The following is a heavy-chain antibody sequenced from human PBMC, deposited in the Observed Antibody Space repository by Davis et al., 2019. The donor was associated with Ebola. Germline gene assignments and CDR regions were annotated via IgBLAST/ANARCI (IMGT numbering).Heavy chain of an antibody. Sequence: ASVKVSCKASGGTFTSYYMHWVRQAPGQGLEWMGIINPSGGSTSYAQKFQGRVTMTRDTSTSTVYMELSSLRSEDTAVYYCASPTIYGGYYYYGMDVWGQGTTVTVSS. V-gene: IGHV1-46*01. J-gene: IGHJ6*02. D-gene: IGHD3-3*01. CDR3: ASPTIYGGYYYYGMDV. CDR2: INPSGGST. CDR1: GGTFTSYY.